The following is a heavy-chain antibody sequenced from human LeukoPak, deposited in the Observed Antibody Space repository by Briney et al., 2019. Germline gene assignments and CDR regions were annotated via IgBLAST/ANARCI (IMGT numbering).Heavy chain of an antibody. Sequence: GESLKTSCATSGYRLNNYWLGLVRPTPGKGLEFMGIINPDDSDKKYSPSFQGQSTISADESFSTAYLQLNILKASDTAIYSCARHATTGFIVNRFDPWGQGTLVTVFS. D-gene: IGHD1-26*01. CDR2: INPDDSDK. CDR1: GYRLNNYW. J-gene: IGHJ5*02. V-gene: IGHV5-51*01. CDR3: ARHATTGFIVNRFDP.